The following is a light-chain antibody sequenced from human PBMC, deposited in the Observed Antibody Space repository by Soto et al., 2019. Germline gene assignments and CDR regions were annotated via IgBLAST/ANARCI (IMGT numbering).Light chain of an antibody. CDR2: SNN. Sequence: QSVLTQTPSASGTPGQRVTISCSGSSSSVGSNAVNWYQQLPGTAPKVLIYSNNQRPAGVPDRFSGSKSGTSASLAISGLQSEDEADYYCATWDDSLNSYGFGTGTKVTVL. CDR3: ATWDDSLNSYG. J-gene: IGLJ1*01. CDR1: SSSVGSNA. V-gene: IGLV1-44*01.